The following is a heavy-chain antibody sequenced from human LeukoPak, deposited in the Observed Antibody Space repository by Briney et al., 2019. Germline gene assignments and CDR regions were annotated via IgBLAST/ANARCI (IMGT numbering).Heavy chain of an antibody. CDR3: VRVAPLDNSGPT. D-gene: IGHD3-22*01. CDR2: IKSDGSTT. V-gene: IGHV3-74*01. J-gene: IGHJ5*02. Sequence: PGGSLRLSCAASGFTFSGYYMHWVRQAPGKGLVWVSRIKSDGSTTNYADSVKGRFTISRDNAKNTLYLQMNSLRAEDTAVYYCVRVAPLDNSGPTWGQGTLVTVFS. CDR1: GFTFSGYY.